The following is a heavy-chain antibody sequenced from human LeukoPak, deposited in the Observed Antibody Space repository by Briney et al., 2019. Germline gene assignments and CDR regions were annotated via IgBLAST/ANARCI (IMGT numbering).Heavy chain of an antibody. V-gene: IGHV3-30-3*02. CDR3: AKEGAALSLDY. J-gene: IGHJ4*02. CDR1: GFTFSSYA. D-gene: IGHD3-10*01. CDR2: ISYDGSNK. Sequence: GRSLRLSCAASGFTFSSYAMHWVRQAPGKGLEWVAVISYDGSNKYYADSVKGRFTISRDNSKNTLYLQMNSLRAEDTAVYYCAKEGAALSLDYWGQGTLVTVSS.